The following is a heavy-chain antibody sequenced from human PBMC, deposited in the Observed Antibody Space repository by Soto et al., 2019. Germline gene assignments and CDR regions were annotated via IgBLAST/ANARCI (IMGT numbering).Heavy chain of an antibody. Sequence: ASVKVSCKASGYSFTGLDINWVRQTTGQGLEWMGWMQPSSGRTGYAQKFQGRATMTRDTSINTAYMELSSLTSDDTAFYYCARGVTAGVDYWGQGTLVTVSS. J-gene: IGHJ4*02. V-gene: IGHV1-8*01. D-gene: IGHD1-26*01. CDR2: MQPSSGRT. CDR3: ARGVTAGVDY. CDR1: GYSFTGLD.